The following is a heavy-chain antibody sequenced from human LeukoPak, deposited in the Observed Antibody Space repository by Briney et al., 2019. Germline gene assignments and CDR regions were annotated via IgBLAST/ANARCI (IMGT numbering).Heavy chain of an antibody. D-gene: IGHD5-24*01. CDR3: ARARRDGIFDY. Sequence: GGSLRLSCAASGFTFSSYSMNWVRQAPGKGLEWVSSISSSSSYIYYTDSVKGRFTISRDNAKNSLYLQMNSLRAKDTAVYYCARARRDGIFDYWGQGTLVTVSS. CDR2: ISSSSSYI. V-gene: IGHV3-21*01. J-gene: IGHJ4*02. CDR1: GFTFSSYS.